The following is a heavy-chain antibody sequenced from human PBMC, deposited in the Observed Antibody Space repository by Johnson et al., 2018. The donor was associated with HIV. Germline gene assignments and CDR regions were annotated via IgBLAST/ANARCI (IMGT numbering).Heavy chain of an antibody. V-gene: IGHV3-20*04. J-gene: IGHJ3*02. CDR2: ISWNSGSI. Sequence: VLLVESGGGVVRPGGSLRLSCAASGFTFDDYGMSWVRQAPGKGLEWVSGISWNSGSIGYADSVEGRFTISRVNAKNSLYLQMNTLRAEDTAVYYCGGVGRTGSAFDMWGLGTMVTVSS. CDR3: GGVGRTGSAFDM. CDR1: GFTFDDYG. D-gene: IGHD2-15*01.